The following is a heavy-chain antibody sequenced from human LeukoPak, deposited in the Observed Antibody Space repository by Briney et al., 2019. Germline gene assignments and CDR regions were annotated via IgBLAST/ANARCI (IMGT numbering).Heavy chain of an antibody. CDR3: AKGETSGSDYDFWSGDPNTYFDY. CDR1: GFTFSSYG. V-gene: IGHV3-33*06. D-gene: IGHD3-3*01. J-gene: IGHJ4*02. CDR2: IWYDGSNK. Sequence: GRSLRLSCAASGFTFSSYGMHWVRQAPGKGLEWVAVIWYDGSNKYYADSVKGRFTISRDNSKNTLYLQMNSLRAEDTAVYYCAKGETSGSDYDFWSGDPNTYFDYWGQGTLVTVSS.